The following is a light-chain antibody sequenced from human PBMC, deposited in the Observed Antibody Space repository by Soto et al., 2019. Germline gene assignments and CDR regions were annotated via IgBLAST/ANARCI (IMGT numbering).Light chain of an antibody. CDR1: SSDLGSYNY. CDR2: EVR. CDR3: ISYRGSDTSYV. Sequence: QSVLPQPASVSGSPVQSITISCTGTSSDLGSYNYVAWYQQFPGKTPKLIIYEVRNRTSGFSSRFSGSKSGNTASLTIPGLQAEDEADYYCISYRGSDTSYVFGTGTKVTVL. J-gene: IGLJ1*01. V-gene: IGLV2-14*01.